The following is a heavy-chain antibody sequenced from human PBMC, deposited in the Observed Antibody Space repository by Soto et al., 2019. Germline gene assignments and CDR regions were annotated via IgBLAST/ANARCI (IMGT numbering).Heavy chain of an antibody. Sequence: QLQLQESGPGLVKPSETLSLTCTVSGGSISSSSYYWGWIRQPPGKGLEWIGSIYYSGSTYYNPSLKSRVTISXXTXKXXFSLKLSSVTAADPAVYYCATSYYGSGSYYPYFDYWGQGTLVTVSS. D-gene: IGHD3-10*01. V-gene: IGHV4-39*01. J-gene: IGHJ4*02. CDR1: GGSISSSSYY. CDR2: IYYSGST. CDR3: ATSYYGSGSYYPYFDY.